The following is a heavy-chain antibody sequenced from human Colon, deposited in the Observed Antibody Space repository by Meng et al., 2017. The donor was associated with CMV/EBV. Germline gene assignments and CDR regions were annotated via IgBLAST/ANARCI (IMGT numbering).Heavy chain of an antibody. CDR3: ARGGRTRAVRY. CDR1: NFTLSDYY. J-gene: IGHJ1*01. CDR2: VSGTGSII. Sequence: GGSLRLSCIASNFTLSDYYMTWIRQAPGKGLEFVSYVSGTGSIIYYADSVKGRFTISRDDTKNSLDLQMSNLRAEDTAMYYCARGGRTRAVRYWGQGTVVTVSS. D-gene: IGHD6-19*01. V-gene: IGHV3-11*01.